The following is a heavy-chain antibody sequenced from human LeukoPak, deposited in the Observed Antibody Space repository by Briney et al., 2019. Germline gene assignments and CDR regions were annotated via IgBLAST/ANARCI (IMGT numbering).Heavy chain of an antibody. CDR2: ISAYNGNT. Sequence: ASVKVSCKASGYTFTRYGISWVRQAPGQGLEGMGWISAYNGNTNYAQKLQGRVTMTTDTSTSTAYMELRSLRSDDTAVYYCARGVKRSSWYPDWYFDLWGRGTLVTVSS. CDR1: GYTFTRYG. D-gene: IGHD6-13*01. V-gene: IGHV1-18*01. CDR3: ARGVKRSSWYPDWYFDL. J-gene: IGHJ2*01.